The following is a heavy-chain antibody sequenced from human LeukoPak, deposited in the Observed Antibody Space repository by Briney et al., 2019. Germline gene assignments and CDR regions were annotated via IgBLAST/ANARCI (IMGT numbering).Heavy chain of an antibody. V-gene: IGHV3-9*01. CDR1: GFTFDDYA. Sequence: GGSLRLSCAASGFTFDDYAMHWVRQAPGKGLEWVSGISWNSGSIGYADSVKGRFTISRDNAKNSLYLQMNSLRAEDTALYYCAKDTPSGYYYGSGRLRIYYYYMDVWGKGTTVTISS. D-gene: IGHD3-10*01. J-gene: IGHJ6*03. CDR3: AKDTPSGYYYGSGRLRIYYYYMDV. CDR2: ISWNSGSI.